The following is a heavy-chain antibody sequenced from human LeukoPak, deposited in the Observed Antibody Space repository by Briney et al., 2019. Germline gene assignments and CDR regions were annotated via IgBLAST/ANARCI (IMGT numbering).Heavy chain of an antibody. J-gene: IGHJ4*02. Sequence: GGSLRLSCAASGFTFSSYGMHWVRQAPGKGLEWVAVISYDGSNKYYADSVKGRFTISRDNSKNTLYLQMNSLRAEDTAVYYCAKDDGSGSWAGSFLDYWGQGTLVTVSS. CDR2: ISYDGSNK. CDR3: AKDDGSGSWAGSFLDY. D-gene: IGHD6-13*01. V-gene: IGHV3-30*18. CDR1: GFTFSSYG.